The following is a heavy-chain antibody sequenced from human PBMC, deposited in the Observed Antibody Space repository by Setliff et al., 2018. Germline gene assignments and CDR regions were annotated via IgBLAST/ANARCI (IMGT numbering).Heavy chain of an antibody. V-gene: IGHV3-11*06. CDR2: ISFTGSRT. CDR1: GFSVSDYS. Sequence: GGSLRLSCAVSGFSVSDYSMNWFRQTPGRGLEWISYISFTGSRTVYADSVKGRFTVSRDISRNTVFLDMNSLRAEDTAVYHCARDIDTTSHYGMFDYWGQGALVTVSS. CDR3: ARDIDTTSHYGMFDY. D-gene: IGHD3-9*01. J-gene: IGHJ4*02.